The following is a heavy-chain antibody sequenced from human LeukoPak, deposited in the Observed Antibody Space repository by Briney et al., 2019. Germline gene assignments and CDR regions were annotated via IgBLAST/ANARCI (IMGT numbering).Heavy chain of an antibody. J-gene: IGHJ5*02. V-gene: IGHV3-48*04. CDR1: GFTFSSYS. D-gene: IGHD6-19*01. CDR3: ARDLPGQWLALGWFDP. Sequence: GGSLRLSCAASGFTFSSYSMNWVRQAPGKGLEWISYISSTITTIYYADSVKGRFTISRDNAKNSLYLQMNSLRAEDTAVYYCARDLPGQWLALGWFDPWGQGTLVTVSS. CDR2: ISSTITTI.